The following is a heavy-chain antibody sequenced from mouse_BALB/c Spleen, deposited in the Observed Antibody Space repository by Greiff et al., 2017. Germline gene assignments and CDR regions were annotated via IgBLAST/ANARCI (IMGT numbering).Heavy chain of an antibody. CDR3: ARDDDGYFDY. CDR2: IDPANGNT. V-gene: IGHV14-3*02. J-gene: IGHJ2*01. Sequence: EVQLVESGAELVKPGASVKLSCTASGFNIKDTYMHWVKQRPEQGLEWIGRIDPANGNTKYDPKFQGKATITAGTSSNTAYLQLSSLTSEDTAVYYCARDDDGYFDYWGQGTTLTVSS. CDR1: GFNIKDTY. D-gene: IGHD2-3*01.